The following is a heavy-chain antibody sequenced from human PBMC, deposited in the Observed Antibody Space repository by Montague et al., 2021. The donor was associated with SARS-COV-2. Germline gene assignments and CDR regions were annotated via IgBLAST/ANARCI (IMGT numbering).Heavy chain of an antibody. CDR2: IYWGDEK. D-gene: IGHD3-10*01. CDR1: GFSITTSTMG. V-gene: IGHV2-5*05. Sequence: PALVKPTQTLTLTCTFSGFSITTSTMGVGWIRQPPGKALEWLALIYWGDEKCFGPSLKSRLTITKDTSKDQVVLRMTNVDPVDTATYYCVHYASGSYYFHYWGKGTLVTVSS. CDR3: VHYASGSYYFHY. J-gene: IGHJ4*02.